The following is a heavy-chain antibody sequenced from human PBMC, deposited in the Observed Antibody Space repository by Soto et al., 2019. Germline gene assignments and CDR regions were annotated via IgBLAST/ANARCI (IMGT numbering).Heavy chain of an antibody. J-gene: IGHJ3*02. V-gene: IGHV1-69*02. CDR3: ARDYSGYDSGAFDI. Sequence: QVQLVQSGAEVKKPGSSVKVSCKASGGTFSSYTISWVRQAPGQGLEWMGRIIPILGIANYAQKFQGRVTITEDKSTSTAYMELSSLRSEDTAVYYCARDYSGYDSGAFDIWGQGTMVTVSS. D-gene: IGHD5-12*01. CDR2: IIPILGIA. CDR1: GGTFSSYT.